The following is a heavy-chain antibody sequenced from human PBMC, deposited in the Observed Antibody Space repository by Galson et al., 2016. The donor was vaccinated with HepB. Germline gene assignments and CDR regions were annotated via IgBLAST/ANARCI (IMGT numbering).Heavy chain of an antibody. V-gene: IGHV4-39*07. CDR2: LYYSGST. Sequence: SETLSLTCTVSGGSISSSSSYWDWIRQPPGKGLEWIGSLYYSGSTYYNPPLKSRDTITVDTSKNQFSLMLTSVTAADTAVYYCAGHRGRPWGYYYYGMDVWGQGTTVTVSS. CDR1: GGSISSSSSY. J-gene: IGHJ6*02. D-gene: IGHD7-27*01. CDR3: AGHRGRPWGYYYYGMDV.